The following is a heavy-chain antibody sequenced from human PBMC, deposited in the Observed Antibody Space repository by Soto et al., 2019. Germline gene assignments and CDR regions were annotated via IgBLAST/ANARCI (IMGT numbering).Heavy chain of an antibody. V-gene: IGHV3-23*01. CDR2: ITYTGVST. CDR1: EFSFDDYA. Sequence: GGSLRLSCAASEFSFDDYAMSWVRQAPGKGLEWVSSITYTGVSTYYVDSVKGRFTISRDNSKDTLYLQMNSLRAEDTAVYYCARDLDDSSGYYGYYGMDVWGQGTTVTVSS. J-gene: IGHJ6*02. D-gene: IGHD3-22*01. CDR3: ARDLDDSSGYYGYYGMDV.